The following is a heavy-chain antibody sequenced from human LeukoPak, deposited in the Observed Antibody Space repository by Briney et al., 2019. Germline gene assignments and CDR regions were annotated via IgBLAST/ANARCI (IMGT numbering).Heavy chain of an antibody. Sequence: GGSLILSCAASGFTVSSNYMSWVRQAPGKGLEWVSVIYSGGSTYYADSVKGRFTISRDNAKNSLYLQMNSLRAEDTAVYYCARDSSVGAENWYSSGWDDAFDIWGQGTMVTVSS. CDR1: GFTVSSNY. J-gene: IGHJ3*02. CDR2: IYSGGST. D-gene: IGHD6-19*01. V-gene: IGHV3-66*01. CDR3: ARDSSVGAENWYSSGWDDAFDI.